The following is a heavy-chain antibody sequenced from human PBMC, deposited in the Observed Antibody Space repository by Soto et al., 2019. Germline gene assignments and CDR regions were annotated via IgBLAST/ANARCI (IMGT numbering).Heavy chain of an antibody. Sequence: ASVKVSCKASGYTFTSYGISWVRQAPGQGLEWMGIINPSGGSTSYAQKFQGRVTMTRDTSTSTVYMELGSLRSEDTAVYYCARGKLATMTDFWGQGTLVTVSS. CDR3: ARGKLATMTDF. J-gene: IGHJ4*02. CDR2: INPSGGST. V-gene: IGHV1-46*01. D-gene: IGHD5-12*01. CDR1: GYTFTSYG.